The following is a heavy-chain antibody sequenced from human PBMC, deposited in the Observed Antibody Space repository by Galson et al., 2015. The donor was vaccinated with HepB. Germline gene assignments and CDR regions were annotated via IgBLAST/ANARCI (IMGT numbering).Heavy chain of an antibody. D-gene: IGHD3-9*01. CDR2: ISFTNNFI. V-gene: IGHV3-21*01. J-gene: IGHJ4*02. CDR1: GFTFSGYS. CDR3: ARDARPRYGPLPGFHVFDY. Sequence: SLRLSCAASGFTFSGYSMNWVRQAPGKGLEWVSSISFTNNFINYADSVKGRFTIPGDKAQNSLYLQMSSLRAEDTAVYYGARDARPRYGPLPGFHVFDYGGQGILVAVSS.